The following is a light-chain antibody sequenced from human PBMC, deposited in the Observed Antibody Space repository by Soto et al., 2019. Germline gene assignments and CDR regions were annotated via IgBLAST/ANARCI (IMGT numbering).Light chain of an antibody. CDR1: QSINIY. CDR3: QQSYSTPRP. J-gene: IGKJ1*01. V-gene: IGKV1-39*01. Sequence: MQMTESPSSLSATVLDRLIITFLAIQSINIYLNWYQQKPGKAPKLLIYASASLQSGVPSRFSGSGSGTYFSLTTSRLQPEDFATSYCQQSYSTPRPFGRRTKV. CDR2: ASA.